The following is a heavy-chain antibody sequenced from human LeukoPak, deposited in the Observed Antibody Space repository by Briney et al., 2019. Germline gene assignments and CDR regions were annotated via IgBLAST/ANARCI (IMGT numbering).Heavy chain of an antibody. CDR3: ARETSGYEGPNWSDP. CDR2: IKQDGSEK. V-gene: IGHV3-7*01. CDR1: GFTFSSYW. J-gene: IGHJ5*02. Sequence: GGSLRLSCAASGFTFSSYWMSWVRQAPGKGLEWVANIKQDGSEKYYVDSVKGRFTISRDNAKNSLYLQMNSLRAEDTAVYYCARETSGYEGPNWSDPWGQGTLVTVSS. D-gene: IGHD5-12*01.